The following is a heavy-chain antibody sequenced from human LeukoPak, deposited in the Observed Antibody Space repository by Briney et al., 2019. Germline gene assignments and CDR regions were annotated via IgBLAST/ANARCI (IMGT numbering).Heavy chain of an antibody. CDR3: ARAGGSYDFWSGYPNDAFDI. CDR1: GGSFSGYY. J-gene: IGHJ3*02. Sequence: SETLSLTCAVYGGSFSGYYWSWIRQPPGKGLEWIGEINHSGSTNYNPSLKSRVTISVDRSKNQFSLKLSSVTAADTAVYYCARAGGSYDFWSGYPNDAFDIWGQGTMVTVSS. V-gene: IGHV4-34*01. D-gene: IGHD3-3*01. CDR2: INHSGST.